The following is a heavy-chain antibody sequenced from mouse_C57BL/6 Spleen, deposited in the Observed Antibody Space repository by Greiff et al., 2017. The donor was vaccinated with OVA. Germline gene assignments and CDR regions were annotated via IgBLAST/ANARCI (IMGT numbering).Heavy chain of an antibody. Sequence: EVKVVESGGGLVKPGGSLKLSCAASGFTFSSYAMSWVRQTPEKRLEWVATISDGGSYTYYPDNVKGRFTISRDNAKNNLYLQMSHLKSEDTAMYYCARDPLITTVVAYYFDYWGQGTTLTVSS. CDR1: GFTFSSYA. CDR2: ISDGGSYT. V-gene: IGHV5-4*01. D-gene: IGHD1-1*01. CDR3: ARDPLITTVVAYYFDY. J-gene: IGHJ2*01.